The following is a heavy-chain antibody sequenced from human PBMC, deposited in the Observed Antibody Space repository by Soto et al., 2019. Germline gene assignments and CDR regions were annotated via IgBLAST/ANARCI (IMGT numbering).Heavy chain of an antibody. V-gene: IGHV1-3*01. CDR1: GYTFTIYG. Sequence: ASVKVSCKASGYTFTIYGIHCVLQSPLQWLDWMGCINAANGDTKYSPKFQGRVTITRDTSASTAYMELSSLRSEDTAVYYCVRTHVSATGIDWFDPWGQGTLVTVSS. J-gene: IGHJ5*02. CDR2: INAANGDT. CDR3: VRTHVSATGIDWFDP. D-gene: IGHD6-13*01.